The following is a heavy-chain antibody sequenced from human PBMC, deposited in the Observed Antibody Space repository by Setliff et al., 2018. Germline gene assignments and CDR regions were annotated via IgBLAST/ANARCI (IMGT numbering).Heavy chain of an antibody. J-gene: IGHJ4*02. CDR3: SRDLQGSGDYVVDY. D-gene: IGHD4-17*01. CDR2: IKKDGSIK. CDR1: GFTFSSYN. Sequence: GSLRLSCAASGFTFSSYNMDWVRQAPGKGLEWVSYIKKDGSIKYYLDSVRGRFTISRDNAENSLTLQMNSLRVEDTAVYYCSRDLQGSGDYVVDYWGQGTLVTVSS. V-gene: IGHV3-7*01.